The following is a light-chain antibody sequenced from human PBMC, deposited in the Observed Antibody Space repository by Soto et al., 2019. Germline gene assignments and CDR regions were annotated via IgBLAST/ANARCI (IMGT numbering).Light chain of an antibody. J-gene: IGLJ1*01. CDR1: SPNIGNNY. Sequence: QSVLTQPPSVSAAPGQKVTISCSGSSPNIGNNYVSWYQHLPGTAPKLLIYDNNKRPSGTPDRFSGSKSGTSATLDITGLQTGDEADYYCATWDSSLSAHVFGTGTKVTVL. CDR3: ATWDSSLSAHV. CDR2: DNN. V-gene: IGLV1-51*01.